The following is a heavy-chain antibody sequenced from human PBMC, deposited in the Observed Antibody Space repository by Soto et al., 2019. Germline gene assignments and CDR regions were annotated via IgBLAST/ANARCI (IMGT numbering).Heavy chain of an antibody. Sequence: QLQLQESGPGLVKPSETLSLTCTVSGGSISSSSYYWGWIRQPPGKGLEWIGSIYYSGSTYCNPSLKSRVTNSVDPSKNQFSLKLSSVTAADTAVYYCARGDGGGSLDYWGQGTLVTVSS. CDR1: GGSISSSSYY. CDR2: IYYSGST. V-gene: IGHV4-39*01. J-gene: IGHJ4*02. CDR3: ARGDGGGSLDY. D-gene: IGHD3-16*01.